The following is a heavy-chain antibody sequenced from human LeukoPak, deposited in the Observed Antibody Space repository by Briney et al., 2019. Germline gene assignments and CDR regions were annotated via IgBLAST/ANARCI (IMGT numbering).Heavy chain of an antibody. D-gene: IGHD3-22*01. CDR3: ARAIYDTRNGMDV. CDR1: GFTFRSYW. J-gene: IGHJ6*02. V-gene: IGHV3-74*01. CDR2: IKTDGTST. Sequence: GALRLFCAAPGFTFRSYWKPWVRQSKGRGLVLVSHIKTDGTSTSYADSVKGRFTISRDNAKNTLYLQMDSLRAEDTAVYYCARAIYDTRNGMDVWGQGTTVTVSS.